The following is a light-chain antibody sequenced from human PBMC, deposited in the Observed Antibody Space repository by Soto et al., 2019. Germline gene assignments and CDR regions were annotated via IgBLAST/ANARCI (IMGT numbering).Light chain of an antibody. CDR1: SSDIGAYNY. CDR2: EVS. CDR3: SAYAGRYTFV. J-gene: IGLJ1*01. Sequence: QSVLTQPPSASGSPGQSVTISCTGTSSDIGAYNYVSWYQQHPGKAPKFMIYEVSKRPSGVPDRFSGSKSGNTASLTVSGLQAEDEADYYCSAYAGRYTFVFGTGTKAHRP. V-gene: IGLV2-8*01.